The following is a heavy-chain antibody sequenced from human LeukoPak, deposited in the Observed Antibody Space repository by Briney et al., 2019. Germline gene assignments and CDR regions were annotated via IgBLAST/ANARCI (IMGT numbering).Heavy chain of an antibody. D-gene: IGHD5-12*01. V-gene: IGHV3-23*01. J-gene: IGHJ4*02. Sequence: GGSLRLSCAASGFTFSSYAMSWVRQAPGKGLEWVSAISGSGGSTYYADSVKGRFTISRDNSKNTLYLQMNSLRAEDTAVYYCARGSGYDWPGGPFDYWGQGTLVTVSS. CDR3: ARGSGYDWPGGPFDY. CDR1: GFTFSSYA. CDR2: ISGSGGST.